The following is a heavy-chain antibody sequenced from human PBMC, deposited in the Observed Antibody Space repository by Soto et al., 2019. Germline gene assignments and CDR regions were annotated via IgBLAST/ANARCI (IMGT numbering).Heavy chain of an antibody. Sequence: QVQLQESGPGLVKPSQTLSLTCTVSGGSISTGGYYWSWIRQHPGKGLEWIGYIYYSGSTYYNPSLERRVTMSVDTSNSQFSLTLSSASAADTAVYYCARHHVSSVSRALYWGQGTLVTVSS. CDR3: ARHHVSSVSRALY. CDR1: GGSISTGGYY. CDR2: IYYSGST. V-gene: IGHV4-31*03. D-gene: IGHD6-13*01. J-gene: IGHJ4*02.